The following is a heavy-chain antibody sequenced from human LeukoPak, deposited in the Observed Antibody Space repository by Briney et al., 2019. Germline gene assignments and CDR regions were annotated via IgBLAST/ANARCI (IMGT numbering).Heavy chain of an antibody. V-gene: IGHV3-30*02. Sequence: GGSLRLSCAASGFTFSSYGMHWVRQAPRKGLEWVSFIRYDGSNKYYADSVKGRFTISRDNSKNTLYLQMSSLRAEDTAVYYCGYGDYRAPNWFDPWGQGTLVTVSS. J-gene: IGHJ5*02. CDR1: GFTFSSYG. CDR2: IRYDGSNK. D-gene: IGHD4-17*01. CDR3: GYGDYRAPNWFDP.